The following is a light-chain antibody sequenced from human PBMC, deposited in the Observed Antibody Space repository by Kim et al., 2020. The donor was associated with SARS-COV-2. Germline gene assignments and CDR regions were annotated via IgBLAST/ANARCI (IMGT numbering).Light chain of an antibody. Sequence: GQRVTISCSGSSSDIGSNTVNWYQQRPGTAPKLRIYSNNQRPSGVPDRFSGSKSGTSASLAISGLQSEDEADYYCAAWDDSLNGWVFGGGTQLTVL. CDR2: SNN. CDR3: AAWDDSLNGWV. V-gene: IGLV1-44*01. CDR1: SSDIGSNT. J-gene: IGLJ3*02.